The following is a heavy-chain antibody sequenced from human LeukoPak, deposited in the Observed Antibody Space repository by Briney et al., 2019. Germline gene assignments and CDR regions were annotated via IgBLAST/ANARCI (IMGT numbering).Heavy chain of an antibody. J-gene: IGHJ4*02. CDR3: ARAYPSSEQQHDY. CDR2: IYYSGDT. Sequence: PSETLSLTCTVSGGSISSSSYYWGWIRQPPGKGLEWIGYIYYSGDTNYSPSLKSRVTISVDRSKNQFSLKLKSVTAADTAVYYCARAYPSSEQQHDYWGQGTLVTVSS. V-gene: IGHV4-61*05. D-gene: IGHD1/OR15-1a*01. CDR1: GGSISSSSYY.